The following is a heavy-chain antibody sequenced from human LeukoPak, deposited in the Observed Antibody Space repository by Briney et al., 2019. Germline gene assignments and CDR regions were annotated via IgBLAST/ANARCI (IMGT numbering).Heavy chain of an antibody. D-gene: IGHD2-15*01. Sequence: GASVKVSCKVSGYTLTELSMHWVRQAPGKGLEWMGGFDPEDGETIYAQKFQGRVTMTEDTSTDTAYMELSSLRSDDTAVYYCATDPVGYCSANGCYSVDYWGQGTLLTVSS. CDR2: FDPEDGET. CDR1: GYTLTELS. V-gene: IGHV1-24*01. J-gene: IGHJ4*02. CDR3: ATDPVGYCSANGCYSVDY.